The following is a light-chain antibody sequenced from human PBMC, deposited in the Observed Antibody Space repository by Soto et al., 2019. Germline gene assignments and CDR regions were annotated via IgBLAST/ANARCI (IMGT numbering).Light chain of an antibody. Sequence: EIVLTQSPGTLSLSPGETATLSCRASQTIGRAYLAWYQQKPGQAPRLLIFGSSSRATGIPDRFSGRGSGAYFTLTISRLEPEDFAVYYCQQYASSPLLTFGGGTKVEIK. J-gene: IGKJ4*01. CDR3: QQYASSPLLT. CDR2: GSS. V-gene: IGKV3-20*01. CDR1: QTIGRAY.